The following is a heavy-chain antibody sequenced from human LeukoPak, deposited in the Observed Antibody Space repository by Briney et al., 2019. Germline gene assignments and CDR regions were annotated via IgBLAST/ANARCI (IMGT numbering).Heavy chain of an antibody. D-gene: IGHD3-22*01. Sequence: GSLRLSCAVSGFTVTSNYMSWVRQSPGKGLEWVSVIYSDGSTYSADSVKGRFTISRDNSKNTLYLQMNSLRAEDTAVYYCARGGSGYYGGHGFDYWGQGTLVTVSS. CDR3: ARGGSGYYGGHGFDY. CDR1: GFTVTSNY. J-gene: IGHJ4*02. V-gene: IGHV3-66*02. CDR2: IYSDGST.